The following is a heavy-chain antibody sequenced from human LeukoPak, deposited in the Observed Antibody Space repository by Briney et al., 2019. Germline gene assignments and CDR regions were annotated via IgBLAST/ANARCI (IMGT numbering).Heavy chain of an antibody. V-gene: IGHV3-21*01. CDR3: ARADKQQLVYEGAY. CDR1: GFTFSSYS. D-gene: IGHD6-13*01. J-gene: IGHJ4*02. CDR2: ISSSSSYI. Sequence: PGGSLRLSCAASGFTFSSYSMNWVRQAPGKGLGWVSSISSSSSYIYYADSVKGRFTISRDNAKNSLYLQMNSLRAEDTAVYYCARADKQQLVYEGAYWGQGTLVTVSS.